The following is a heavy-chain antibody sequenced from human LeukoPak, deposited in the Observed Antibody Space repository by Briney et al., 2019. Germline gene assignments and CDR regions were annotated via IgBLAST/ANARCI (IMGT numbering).Heavy chain of an antibody. Sequence: GGSLRLSCAASGFTFSSYWMHWVRQAPGKGLVWVSRINSDGSSTSYADSVKGRFTISRDNAKNSLSLQMNSLRAEDTAVYYCARDLGGILWFGVFDYWGQGTLVTVSS. V-gene: IGHV3-74*01. CDR3: ARDLGGILWFGVFDY. J-gene: IGHJ4*02. D-gene: IGHD3-10*01. CDR1: GFTFSSYW. CDR2: INSDGSST.